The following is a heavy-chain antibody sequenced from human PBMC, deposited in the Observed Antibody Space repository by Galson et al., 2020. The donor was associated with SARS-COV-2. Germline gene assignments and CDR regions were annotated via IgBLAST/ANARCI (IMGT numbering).Heavy chain of an antibody. V-gene: IGHV1-18*01. CDR3: AKSDYYGSSGYYGD. CDR1: GYTFTSSG. D-gene: IGHD3-22*01. J-gene: IGHJ4*02. Sequence: ASVKVSCKASGYTFTSSGITWVRQAPGQGLEWMGWISAYSGNTNYAQNVQGRVTMTTDTSTSTAYMELRSLRSDDTAVYYCAKSDYYGSSGYYGDWGQGTLVSVSS. CDR2: ISAYSGNT.